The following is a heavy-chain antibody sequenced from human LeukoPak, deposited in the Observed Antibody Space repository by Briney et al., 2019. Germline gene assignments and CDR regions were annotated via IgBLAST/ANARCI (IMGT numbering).Heavy chain of an antibody. CDR1: GGTFSSYA. V-gene: IGHV1-69*01. J-gene: IGHJ4*02. CDR3: ARTHSSPGRFDY. CDR2: IIPIFGTA. Sequence: GSSVQVSCEASGGTFSSYAISWVRQAPGQGLEWMGGIIPIFGTANYAQKFQGRVTITADESTSTAYMELSSLRSEDTAVYYCARTHSSPGRFDYWGQGTLVTVSS.